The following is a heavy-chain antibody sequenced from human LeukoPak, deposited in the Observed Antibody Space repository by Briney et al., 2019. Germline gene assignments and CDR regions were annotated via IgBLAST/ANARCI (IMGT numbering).Heavy chain of an antibody. J-gene: IGHJ4*02. CDR1: GGSLSSGGYS. CDR3: ARGPHYYDSSGYFDY. Sequence: PSETLSLTCAVSGGSLSSGGYSWSWIRQPPGKGLEWLGYIYHSGSTYYNPSLKSRVTISVDRSKNQFSLKLSSVTAADTAVYYCARGPHYYDSSGYFDYWGQGTLVTVSS. V-gene: IGHV4-30-2*01. D-gene: IGHD3-22*01. CDR2: IYHSGST.